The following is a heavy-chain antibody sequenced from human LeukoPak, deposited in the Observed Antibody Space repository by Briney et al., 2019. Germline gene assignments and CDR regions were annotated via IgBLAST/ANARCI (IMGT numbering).Heavy chain of an antibody. CDR2: ISWNSGNI. CDR1: GFTFANYA. Sequence: GGSLRLSCAASGFTFANYAMHWVRQAPGKGLEWVSGISWNSGNIVYADSVKGRFTISRDNAKKSLYLQMNSLRAEDSAVYYCARDRLHYGEYEKTFDYWGQGTLVTVSS. CDR3: ARDRLHYGEYEKTFDY. D-gene: IGHD4-17*01. J-gene: IGHJ4*02. V-gene: IGHV3-9*01.